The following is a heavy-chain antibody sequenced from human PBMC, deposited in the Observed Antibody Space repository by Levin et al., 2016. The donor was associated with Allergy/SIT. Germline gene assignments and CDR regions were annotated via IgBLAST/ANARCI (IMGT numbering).Heavy chain of an antibody. J-gene: IGHJ4*02. V-gene: IGHV1-69*13. CDR2: IIPIFGTA. CDR3: ARGGSGFDRAGIGY. D-gene: IGHD6-19*01. CDR1: GGTFSSYA. Sequence: SVKVSCKASGGTFSSYAISWVRQAPGQGLEWMGGIIPIFGTANYAQKFQGRVTITADESTSTAYMELSSLRSEDTAVYYCARGGSGFDRAGIGYWGQGTLVTVSS.